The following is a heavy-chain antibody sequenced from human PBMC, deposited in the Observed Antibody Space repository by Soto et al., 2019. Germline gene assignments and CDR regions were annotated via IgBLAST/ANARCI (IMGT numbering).Heavy chain of an antibody. CDR3: ARVRRKYCSSTSCYAFDI. Sequence: GGSLRLSCAASGFTFSSYGMHWVRQAPGKGLEWVAVIWYDGSNKYYADSVKGRFTISRDNSKNTLYLQMNSLRAEDTAVYYCARVRRKYCSSTSCYAFDIWGQGTMVTASS. D-gene: IGHD2-2*01. CDR2: IWYDGSNK. V-gene: IGHV3-33*01. J-gene: IGHJ3*02. CDR1: GFTFSSYG.